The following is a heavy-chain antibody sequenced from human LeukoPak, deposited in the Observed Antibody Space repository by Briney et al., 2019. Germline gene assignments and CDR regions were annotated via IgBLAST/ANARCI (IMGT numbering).Heavy chain of an antibody. CDR3: ARRGTGHGMDV. Sequence: GGSLRLSCAASGFTFNNYWIHWVRQVPGKGLVWVSRINNDGSSASYVDSVKGRFTISRDNAKNTLFLQMNSLRAEDTAVYYCARRGTGHGMDVWGQGTSVIVSS. V-gene: IGHV3-74*01. CDR1: GFTFNNYW. J-gene: IGHJ6*02. D-gene: IGHD1-1*01. CDR2: INNDGSSA.